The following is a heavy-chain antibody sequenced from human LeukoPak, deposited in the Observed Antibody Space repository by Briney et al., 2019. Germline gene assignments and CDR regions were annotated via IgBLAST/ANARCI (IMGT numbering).Heavy chain of an antibody. CDR3: TRMFSSGWLDYFDY. Sequence: PGGSLRLSCAASGFTFSNYWMSWVRQAPGKGLEWVDNINQDGSKKYFVDSVRGRFTISRDNTKNSVYVQMNSLRAEDTAVYYCTRMFSSGWLDYFDYWGQGTRVTVSS. J-gene: IGHJ4*02. CDR2: INQDGSKK. V-gene: IGHV3-7*01. CDR1: GFTFSNYW. D-gene: IGHD6-19*01.